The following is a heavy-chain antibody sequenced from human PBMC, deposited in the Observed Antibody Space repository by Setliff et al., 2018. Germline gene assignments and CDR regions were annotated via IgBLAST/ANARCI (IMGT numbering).Heavy chain of an antibody. CDR2: ISYDGTIT. D-gene: IGHD1-1*01. CDR3: ANCRDGYNCLLYYFDY. V-gene: IGHV3-30*04. J-gene: IGHJ4*02. Sequence: GGSLRLSCAASGFLYSNNAFHWVRQTPGKGLEWVAVISYDGTITHYVDSVKGRFTISRDNSKNTLFLQMSSLRAEDTAVYYCANCRDGYNCLLYYFDYWGQGTLVTVSS. CDR1: GFLYSNNA.